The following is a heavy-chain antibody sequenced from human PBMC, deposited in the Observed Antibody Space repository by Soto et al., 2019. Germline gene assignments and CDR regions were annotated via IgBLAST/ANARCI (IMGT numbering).Heavy chain of an antibody. J-gene: IGHJ4*02. CDR1: GFTFSSYA. CDR3: AKVSWVESYYDYSWASYPDDDY. V-gene: IGHV3-23*01. CDR2: ISGSGGST. Sequence: GGSLRLSCAASGFTFSSYAMSWVRQGPGKGLEWVSAISGSGGSTYYADSVKGRFTISRDNSKNTLYLQMNSLRAEDTAVYYCAKVSWVESYYDYSWASYPDDDYWGQGT. D-gene: IGHD3-16*02.